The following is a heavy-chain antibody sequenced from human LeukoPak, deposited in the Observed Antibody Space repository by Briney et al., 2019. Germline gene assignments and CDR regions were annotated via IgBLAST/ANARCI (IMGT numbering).Heavy chain of an antibody. CDR3: ARANSGYDSPYYYYYYGMDV. CDR2: ISFFGST. D-gene: IGHD5-12*01. Sequence: SETLSLTCTVSGGSISSSAYHWGWIRQPPGKGLEWIGSISFFGSTYYSPSLKSRLTISLDASKNLFSLKLSSVTAADTAVYYCARANSGYDSPYYYYYYGMDVWGQGTTVTVSS. V-gene: IGHV4-39*07. J-gene: IGHJ6*02. CDR1: GGSISSSAYH.